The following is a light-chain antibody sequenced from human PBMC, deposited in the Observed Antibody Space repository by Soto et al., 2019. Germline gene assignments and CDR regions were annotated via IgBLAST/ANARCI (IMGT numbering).Light chain of an antibody. V-gene: IGLV4-60*02. CDR2: LEGSGSY. Sequence: QLVLTQSSSASASLGSSVKLTCSQSSGYSSYIIAWHQQQPGKAPRYLMKLEGSGSYNKGSGVPDRFSGSSSGADRYLTISNLQFEDEADYYCETWDNNTRVFGGGTKLTVL. CDR3: ETWDNNTRV. CDR1: SGYSSYI. J-gene: IGLJ2*01.